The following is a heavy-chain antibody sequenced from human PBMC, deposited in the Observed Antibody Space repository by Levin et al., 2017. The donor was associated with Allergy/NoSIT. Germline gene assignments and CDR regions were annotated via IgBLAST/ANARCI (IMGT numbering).Heavy chain of an antibody. CDR3: ARRIVTPGGSETFDI. CDR2: TRNKANSYTT. J-gene: IGHJ3*02. CDR1: GFIFSDHY. Sequence: PGGSLRLSCAASGFIFSDHYMDWVRQAPGKGLEWVGRTRNKANSYTTEYAASVKGRFTISRDESKNSLYLQMNSLKTEDTAVYYGARRIVTPGGSETFDIWGQGTMVTVSS. D-gene: IGHD3-10*01. V-gene: IGHV3-72*01.